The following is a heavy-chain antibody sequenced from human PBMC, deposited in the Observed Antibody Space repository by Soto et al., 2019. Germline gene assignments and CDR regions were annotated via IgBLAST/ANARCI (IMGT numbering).Heavy chain of an antibody. Sequence: GGSLRLSCAASGFTFDDYAMHWVRQVPGKGLEWVSGINWNSGSIGYADSVKGRFAISRDNAKSSLHLQMNSLRAEDTASYYCVKDESINWYSGHFRHWGQGTLVTVSS. V-gene: IGHV3-9*01. CDR3: VKDESINWYSGHFRH. CDR1: GFTFDDYA. J-gene: IGHJ1*01. CDR2: INWNSGSI. D-gene: IGHD6-13*01.